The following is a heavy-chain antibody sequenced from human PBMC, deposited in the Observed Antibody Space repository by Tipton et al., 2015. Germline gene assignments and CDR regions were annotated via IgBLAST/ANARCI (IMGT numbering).Heavy chain of an antibody. CDR2: IYHSGST. J-gene: IGHJ4*02. D-gene: IGHD3-22*01. Sequence: SLRLSCAVSGGPITSSNWWNWVRQPPGKGLEWIGEIYHSGSTNYNPSLKSRVTISVDKSENQFSLKLNSVTAADTAVYYCARDPYYYDSSVYYSYYFDYWGQGTLVTVSS. CDR3: ARDPYYYDSSVYYSYYFDY. V-gene: IGHV4-4*02. CDR1: GGPITSSNW.